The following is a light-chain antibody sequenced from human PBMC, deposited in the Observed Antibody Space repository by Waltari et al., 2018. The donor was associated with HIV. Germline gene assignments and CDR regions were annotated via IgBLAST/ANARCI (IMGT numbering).Light chain of an antibody. CDR3: MQALQTPFT. CDR1: QSLLHRNGYNY. J-gene: IGKJ3*01. V-gene: IGKV2-28*01. CDR2: LGS. Sequence: DIVMTQSPLSLPVTPGEPASISCRSSQSLLHRNGYNYLDWYLQKPGQSPQLLIYLGSNRASGVPDRFSGSGSGTYFTLKISRVEAEDVGGYYCMQALQTPFTFGPGTKVDIK.